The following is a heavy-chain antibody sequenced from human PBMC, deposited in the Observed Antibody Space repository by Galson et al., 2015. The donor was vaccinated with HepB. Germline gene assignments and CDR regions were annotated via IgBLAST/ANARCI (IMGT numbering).Heavy chain of an antibody. Sequence: SLRLSCAASGFTFSSYGMHWVRQAPGKGLEWVAVIWYDGSNKYYADSVKGRFTISRDNSKNTLYLQMNSLRAEDTAVYYCARAVIAARYYGMDVWGQGTTVTVSS. CDR2: IWYDGSNK. V-gene: IGHV3-33*01. J-gene: IGHJ6*02. CDR1: GFTFSSYG. CDR3: ARAVIAARYYGMDV. D-gene: IGHD6-6*01.